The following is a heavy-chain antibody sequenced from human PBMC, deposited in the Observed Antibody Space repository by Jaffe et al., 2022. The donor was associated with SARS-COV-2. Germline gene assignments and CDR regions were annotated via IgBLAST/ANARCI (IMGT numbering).Heavy chain of an antibody. D-gene: IGHD3-22*01. J-gene: IGHJ3*02. CDR2: IYWNDDK. V-gene: IGHV2-5*01. CDR3: AHRYSAGGYSGYDATYYYDSSGYYYASHDAFDI. Sequence: QITLKESGPTLVKPTQTLTLTCTFSGFSLSTSGVGVGWIRQPPGKALEWLALIYWNDDKRYSPSLKSRLTITKDTSKNQVVLTMTNMDPVDTATYYCAHRYSAGGYSGYDATYYYDSSGYYYASHDAFDIWGQGTMVTVSS. CDR1: GFSLSTSGVG.